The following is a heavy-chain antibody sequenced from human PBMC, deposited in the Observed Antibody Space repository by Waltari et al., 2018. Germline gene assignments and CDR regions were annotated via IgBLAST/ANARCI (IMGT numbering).Heavy chain of an antibody. J-gene: IGHJ4*02. CDR3: ARGPPYYYDSSGYEFEY. Sequence: QVQLVQSGAEVKKPGASVKVSGKASGNTFTSYAINWVRQATGQGLEWMGWMNPNSGDTAYAQEFQGRVTLTRNTSISTAFMELSSLRSDDTAVYYCARGPPYYYDSSGYEFEYWGRGTLVTVSS. D-gene: IGHD3-22*01. V-gene: IGHV1-8*01. CDR1: GNTFTSYA. CDR2: MNPNSGDT.